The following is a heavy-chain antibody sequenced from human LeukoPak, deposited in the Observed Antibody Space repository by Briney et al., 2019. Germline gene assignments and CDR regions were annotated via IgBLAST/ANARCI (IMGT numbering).Heavy chain of an antibody. CDR1: GGTFSSYA. CDR3: ARGGQFWSNYYYYGMDV. J-gene: IGHJ6*02. CDR2: IIPIFGTA. V-gene: IGHV1-69*13. Sequence: SVKVSCKASGGTFSSYAISWVRQAPGQGLEWMGGIIPIFGTANYAQKFQGRVTITADESTSTAYMELSSLRSEDTAVYYCARGGQFWSNYYYYGMDVWGQGTTVTVSS. D-gene: IGHD3-3*01.